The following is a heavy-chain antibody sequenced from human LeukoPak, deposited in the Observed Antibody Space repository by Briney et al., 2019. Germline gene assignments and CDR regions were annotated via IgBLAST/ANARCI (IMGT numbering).Heavy chain of an antibody. Sequence: GGSLRLSCAASGFTFSSYGMHWVRQAPGKGLEWAAVISYDGSNKYYADSVKGRFTISRDNSKNTLYLQMNSLRAEDTAVYYCARGLVVVVEEFDPWGQGTLVTVSS. CDR1: GFTFSSYG. CDR3: ARGLVVVVEEFDP. CDR2: ISYDGSNK. J-gene: IGHJ5*02. D-gene: IGHD2-15*01. V-gene: IGHV3-30*03.